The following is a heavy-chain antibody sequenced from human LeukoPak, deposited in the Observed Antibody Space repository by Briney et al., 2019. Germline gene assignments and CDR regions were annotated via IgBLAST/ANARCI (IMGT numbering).Heavy chain of an antibody. Sequence: SETLSLTCTVSGGSISSHYWSWIRQPPGKGLEWIGEINHSGSTNYNPSLKSRVTISVDTSKNQFSLKLSSVTAADTAVYYCARVGQHASPSGWYHLGRNFPAWGQGTLVTVSS. CDR3: ARVGQHASPSGWYHLGRNFPA. CDR2: INHSGST. D-gene: IGHD6-19*01. CDR1: GGSISSHY. J-gene: IGHJ5*02. V-gene: IGHV4-34*01.